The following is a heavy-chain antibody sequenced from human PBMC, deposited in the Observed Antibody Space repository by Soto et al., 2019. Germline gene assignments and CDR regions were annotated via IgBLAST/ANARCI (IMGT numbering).Heavy chain of an antibody. CDR2: ISFDGTKK. CDR1: GFTFNIYA. J-gene: IGHJ6*02. D-gene: IGHD4-17*01. Sequence: LRLSCAASGFTFNIYALHWVRQAPGKGLEWLAVISFDGTKKYYSYSVKGRFTISRDNLKNTLYLQMNNLRVEDAALYCCAREDDYGYRYINYGLDVWGQGTTVTVSS. CDR3: AREDDYGYRYINYGLDV. V-gene: IGHV3-30-3*01.